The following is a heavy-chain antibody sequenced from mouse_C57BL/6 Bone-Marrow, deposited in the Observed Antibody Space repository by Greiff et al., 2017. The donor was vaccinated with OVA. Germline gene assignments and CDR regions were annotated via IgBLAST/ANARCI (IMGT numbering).Heavy chain of an antibody. Sequence: QVQLQQPGAELVMPGASVKLSCKASGYTFTSYWMHLVKQRPGQGLEWIGEIDPSDSYTNYNQKFKGKSTLTVDKSSSTAYMQLSSLTSEDSAVYYCARERYLLGDYWGQGTTLTVSS. V-gene: IGHV1-69*01. CDR2: IDPSDSYT. CDR1: GYTFTSYW. CDR3: ARERYLLGDY. D-gene: IGHD1-1*01. J-gene: IGHJ2*01.